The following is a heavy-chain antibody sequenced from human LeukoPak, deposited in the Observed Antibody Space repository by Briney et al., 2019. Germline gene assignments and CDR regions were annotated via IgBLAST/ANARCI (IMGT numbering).Heavy chain of an antibody. CDR3: AKGKVNHDGALDT. Sequence: GGSLRLSCAASGFTLSSYWMHWVRQAPGKGLVWVSRINSDGSSTSYADSVKGRFTISRNNAKNTLYLQMNSLRAEDTAVYYCAKGKVNHDGALDTWGQGTLVTVSS. CDR2: INSDGSST. V-gene: IGHV3-74*01. J-gene: IGHJ3*02. CDR1: GFTLSSYW. D-gene: IGHD2-21*01.